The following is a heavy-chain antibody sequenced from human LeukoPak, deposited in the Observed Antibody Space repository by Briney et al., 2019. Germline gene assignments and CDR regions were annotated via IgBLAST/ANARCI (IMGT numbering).Heavy chain of an antibody. CDR3: ASYLSGRYDYVWGSYRPKRGYFDY. CDR2: IYTSGST. CDR1: GGSISSYY. D-gene: IGHD3-16*02. Sequence: NPSETLSLTCTVSGGSISSYYWSWIRQPAGKGLEWIGRIYTSGSTNYNPSLKSRVTMSVDTSKNQFSLKLSSVTAADTAVYYCASYLSGRYDYVWGSYRPKRGYFDYWGQGTLVTVSS. V-gene: IGHV4-4*07. J-gene: IGHJ4*02.